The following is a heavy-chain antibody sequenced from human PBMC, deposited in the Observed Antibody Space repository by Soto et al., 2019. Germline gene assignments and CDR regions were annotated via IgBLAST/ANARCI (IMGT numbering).Heavy chain of an antibody. CDR2: INAGNGNT. J-gene: IGHJ4*02. Sequence: ASVKVSCKASGYTFTSYAMHWVRQAPGQRLEWMGWINAGNGNTKYSQKFQGRVTITRDTSASTAYMELSSLRSEDTAVYYCAREGASVVVTAMEYGYWGQGTLVTVSS. V-gene: IGHV1-3*01. D-gene: IGHD2-21*02. CDR1: GYTFTSYA. CDR3: AREGASVVVTAMEYGY.